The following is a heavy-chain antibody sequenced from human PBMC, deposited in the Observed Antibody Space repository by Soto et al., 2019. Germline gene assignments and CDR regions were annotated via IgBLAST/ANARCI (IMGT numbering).Heavy chain of an antibody. D-gene: IGHD3-3*01. J-gene: IGHJ4*02. CDR2: IYHSGST. CDR3: ARDVYDFWSGYRRRYFDY. V-gene: IGHV4-4*02. CDR1: GGSISSSNW. Sequence: SETLSPTCAVSGGSISSSNWWSWVRQPPGKGLEWIGEIYHSGSTNYNPSLKSRVTISVDKSKNQFSLKLSSVTAADTAVYYCARDVYDFWSGYRRRYFDYWGQGTLVTVSS.